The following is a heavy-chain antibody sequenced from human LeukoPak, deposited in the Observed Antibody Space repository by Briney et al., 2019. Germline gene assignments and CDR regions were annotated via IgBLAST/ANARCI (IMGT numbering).Heavy chain of an antibody. Sequence: SQTLSLTCAISGDSVSTNSAAWNWIRQSPSRGLEWLGRTYYRAKWYNDYAVSVKSRITINGDTSKNHFSLHLSSVTPEDTAVYYCARATDRYFDFWGPGTLVTVSS. V-gene: IGHV6-1*01. J-gene: IGHJ4*02. CDR2: TYYRAKWYN. CDR3: ARATDRYFDF. D-gene: IGHD1-1*01. CDR1: GDSVSTNSAA.